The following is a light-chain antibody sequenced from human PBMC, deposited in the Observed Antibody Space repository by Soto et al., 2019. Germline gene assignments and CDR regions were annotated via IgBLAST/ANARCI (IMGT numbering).Light chain of an antibody. CDR1: QDISNY. CDR2: DAS. V-gene: IGKV1-33*01. Sequence: DIQMTQSPSSLSASVGDRVTISCQAGQDISNYLNWYQQKPGKAPKLLIYDASNVERGVPSRFTGSGSGTDFSFTISSLQPEDIATYYCQQYHSLPLTFGGGTKVDIK. CDR3: QQYHSLPLT. J-gene: IGKJ4*01.